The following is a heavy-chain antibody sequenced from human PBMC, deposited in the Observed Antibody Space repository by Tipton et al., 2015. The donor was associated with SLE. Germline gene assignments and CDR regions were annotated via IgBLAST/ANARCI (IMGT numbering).Heavy chain of an antibody. CDR2: INPSGGST. Sequence: QSGAEVKKPGASVKVSCKASGYTFTRYNMHWVRQAPGQGLEWMGIINPSGGSTSYAQKFQGRVTMTRDTSTSTVYMELSSLRSEDTAVYYCAREGAILPVFDPWGQGTLVTVSS. CDR1: GYTFTRYN. J-gene: IGHJ5*02. V-gene: IGHV1-46*01. CDR3: AREGAILPVFDP. D-gene: IGHD2-15*01.